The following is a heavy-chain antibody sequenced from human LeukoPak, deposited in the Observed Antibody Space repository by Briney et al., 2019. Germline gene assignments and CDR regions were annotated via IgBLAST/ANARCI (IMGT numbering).Heavy chain of an antibody. V-gene: IGHV3-48*01. Sequence: GGSLRLSCAASGFNFSIYSMNWVRQAPGKGLEWVSYITRSSTTIYYADSVKGRFTISRDSSNNTLFLQMSNLRANDSGLYYCATDVRSSPLGFWGHGTLVTVSS. CDR3: ATDVRSSPLGF. CDR2: ITRSSTTI. J-gene: IGHJ4*01. D-gene: IGHD6-13*01. CDR1: GFNFSIYS.